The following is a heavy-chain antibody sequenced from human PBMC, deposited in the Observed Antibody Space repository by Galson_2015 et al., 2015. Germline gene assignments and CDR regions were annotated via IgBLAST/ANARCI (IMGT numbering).Heavy chain of an antibody. D-gene: IGHD3-3*01. CDR1: GFTVSSYW. CDR3: ARELRGNYYY. J-gene: IGHJ4*02. V-gene: IGHV3-7*04. CDR2: INQAGSEK. Sequence: SLRLSCAASGFTVSSYWMSWVRQAPGKGLEWVANINQAGSEKHYVDSVKGRFTISRDNAQDSLYLQMSSLRAEDTAVYYCARELRGNYYYWGQGTLVTVSS.